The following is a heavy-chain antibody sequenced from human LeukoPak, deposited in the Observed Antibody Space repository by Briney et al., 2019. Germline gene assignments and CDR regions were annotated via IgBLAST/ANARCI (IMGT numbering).Heavy chain of an antibody. V-gene: IGHV3-30*04. CDR1: GFTFSSYA. Sequence: GRSLRLSCAASGFTFSSYAMHWVRQAPGKGLEWVAVISYDGSNKYYADSVKGRFTISRDNSKNTLYLQMNSLRAEDTAVYYCARGPPLSYYYDSSGYSRYGYWGQGTLVTVSS. D-gene: IGHD3-22*01. CDR2: ISYDGSNK. J-gene: IGHJ4*02. CDR3: ARGPPLSYYYDSSGYSRYGY.